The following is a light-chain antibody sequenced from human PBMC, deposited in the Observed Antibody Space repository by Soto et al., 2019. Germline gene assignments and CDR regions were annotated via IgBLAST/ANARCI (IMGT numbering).Light chain of an antibody. Sequence: IVLTQSPGTLSLSPGERATLSCRASQSVSSSYLAWYQQKPGQAPRLLIYGASGRATGIPDRFSGSGPGTDFTLTISRLEPEDFAVYYCQQYPGYTFGQGTKLEIK. CDR3: QQYPGYT. J-gene: IGKJ2*01. CDR2: GAS. V-gene: IGKV3-20*01. CDR1: QSVSSSY.